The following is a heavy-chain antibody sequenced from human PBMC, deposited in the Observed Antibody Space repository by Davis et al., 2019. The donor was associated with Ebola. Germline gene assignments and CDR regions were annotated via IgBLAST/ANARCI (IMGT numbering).Heavy chain of an antibody. V-gene: IGHV5-51*01. D-gene: IGHD6-13*01. Sequence: GESLKISCKGFGYSFTNYWIGWVRQMPGKGLEWMGIIYPDDSNTRYSPSFQGQVTISADKSISTAYLQWSSLKASDTAMYYCAIRYSSREHNWFDPWGQGTLVTVSS. CDR2: IYPDDSNT. CDR1: GYSFTNYW. CDR3: AIRYSSREHNWFDP. J-gene: IGHJ5*02.